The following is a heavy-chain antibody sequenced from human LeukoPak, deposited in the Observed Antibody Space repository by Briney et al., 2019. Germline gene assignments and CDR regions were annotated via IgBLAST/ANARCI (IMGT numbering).Heavy chain of an antibody. CDR3: ARDETDSDYGMDV. Sequence: SETLSLTCAVYGGSFSGYYWSWIRQPPGKGLEWIGEINHSGSTNYNPSLKSRVTISVDTSKNQFSLKLSSVTAADTAVYYCARDETDSDYGMDVWGQGTTVTVSS. V-gene: IGHV4-34*01. D-gene: IGHD2-15*01. CDR1: GGSFSGYY. CDR2: INHSGST. J-gene: IGHJ6*02.